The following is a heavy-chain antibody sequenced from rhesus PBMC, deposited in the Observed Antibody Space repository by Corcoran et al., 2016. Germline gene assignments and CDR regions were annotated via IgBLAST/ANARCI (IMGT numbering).Heavy chain of an antibody. J-gene: IGHJ5-2*02. CDR2: NNGNSGST. CDR3: ARGAQGLEV. Sequence: QVQLQASGPGLVTPSETLSLTCAVSGASLSSYWWNWIRQPPGKGLEWIGENNGNSGSTNYNPSLKSRVTIAKDASKNQFSLKLSSVTAADTAVYYCARGAQGLEVWGRGVLVTVSS. CDR1: GASLSSYW. V-gene: IGHV4-80*01.